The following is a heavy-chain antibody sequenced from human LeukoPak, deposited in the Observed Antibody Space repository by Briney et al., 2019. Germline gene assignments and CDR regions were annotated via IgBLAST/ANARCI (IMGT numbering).Heavy chain of an antibody. V-gene: IGHV3-53*01. CDR1: GFSVSTKY. J-gene: IGHJ2*01. Sequence: GGSLRLSCAASGFSVSTKYMNWVRQAPGKGLEWVSILYSGSDTYYADSVEGRFINSRDSSKNTLFLQMNDLRVEDTAVYYCARVGDHFHWYLDLWGRGTLVTISS. CDR3: ARVGDHFHWYLDL. CDR2: LYSGSDT. D-gene: IGHD3-3*02.